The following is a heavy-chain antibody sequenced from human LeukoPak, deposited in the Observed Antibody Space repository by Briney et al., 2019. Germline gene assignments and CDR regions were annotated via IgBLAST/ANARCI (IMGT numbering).Heavy chain of an antibody. CDR2: IYYSGSS. CDR1: GGSISSGDYY. J-gene: IGHJ4*02. D-gene: IGHD4-23*01. V-gene: IGHV4-30-4*08. Sequence: SETLSLTCTVSGGSISSGDYYWSWIRQPPGKGLEWIGYIYYSGSSSYNPSLKSRITISLDTSKNQFSLKLSSVTAADTAVYYCARGVWGAVGHGGNRYFDYWGQGTLVTVSS. CDR3: ARGVWGAVGHGGNRYFDY.